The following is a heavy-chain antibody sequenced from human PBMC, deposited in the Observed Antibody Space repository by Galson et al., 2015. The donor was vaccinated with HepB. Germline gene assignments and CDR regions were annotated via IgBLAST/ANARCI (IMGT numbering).Heavy chain of an antibody. CDR2: ISGSGGST. CDR3: AKVPYTRCSGGSCYPSTFDY. D-gene: IGHD2-15*01. CDR1: GFTFSSYA. Sequence: SLRLSCAASGFTFSSYAMSWVRQAPGKGLEWVSAISGSGGSTYYADSVKGRFTISRDNSKNTLYLQMNSLRAEDTAVYYCAKVPYTRCSGGSCYPSTFDYWGQGTLVTVSS. V-gene: IGHV3-23*01. J-gene: IGHJ4*02.